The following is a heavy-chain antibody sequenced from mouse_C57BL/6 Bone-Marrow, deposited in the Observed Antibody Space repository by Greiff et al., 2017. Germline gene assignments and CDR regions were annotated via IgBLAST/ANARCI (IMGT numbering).Heavy chain of an antibody. J-gene: IGHJ3*01. CDR2: IWRGGST. V-gene: IGHV2-2*01. CDR1: GFSLTSYG. CDR3: SRNAFYSPWFDY. Sequence: QVQLQQSGPGLVQPSQSLSITCKASGFSLTSYGVHWVRQSPGKGLEWLGVIWRGGSTDYYAAFISRLGISTDNSKSHVFFTMNSLQAADTSIFYCSRNAFYSPWFDYWGQGTLLTVSA. D-gene: IGHD2-12*01.